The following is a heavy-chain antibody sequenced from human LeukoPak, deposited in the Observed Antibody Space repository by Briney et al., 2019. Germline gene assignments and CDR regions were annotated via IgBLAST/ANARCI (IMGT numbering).Heavy chain of an antibody. CDR1: GFTFSSYA. V-gene: IGHV3-30*04. CDR3: ARGLHDFWSGYYTLGNWFDP. J-gene: IGHJ5*02. CDR2: ISYDGSNK. Sequence: GGSLRLSCAASGFTFSSYAMHWVRQAPGKGLEWVAVISYDGSNKYYADSVKGRFTISRDNSKNTLYLQMNSLRAEDTAVYYCARGLHDFWSGYYTLGNWFDPWGQGTLVTVSS. D-gene: IGHD3-3*01.